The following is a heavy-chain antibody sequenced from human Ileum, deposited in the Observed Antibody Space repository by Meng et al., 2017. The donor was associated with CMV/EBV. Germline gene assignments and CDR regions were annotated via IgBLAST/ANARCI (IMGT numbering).Heavy chain of an antibody. D-gene: IGHD6-6*01. Sequence: PTQVKPTQTLTSTCTVSGFSLYTNVGSGGGIRQPPGKALEWLALIHGGGGKQYSPSLQSRLTATRDTSKNQVVLTMTNMDPVDTATYYCVHRYSSSSGQVSWGQGTLVTVSS. CDR2: IHGGGGK. CDR1: GFSLYTNVGS. V-gene: IGHV2-5*02. CDR3: VHRYSSSSGQVS. J-gene: IGHJ5*02.